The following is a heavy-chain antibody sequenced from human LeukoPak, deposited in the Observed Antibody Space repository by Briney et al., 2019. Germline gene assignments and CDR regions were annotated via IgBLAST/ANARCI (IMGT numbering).Heavy chain of an antibody. D-gene: IGHD3-10*02. J-gene: IGHJ4*02. Sequence: SETLSLTCTVSGATISNYYWSWIRQPPGKGLEWIGYIYYSGSTNYNPSLKSRVTISVGTSKNQFFLKLSTVTAADKAVYYCSGFGYYVMIVYLGFDYCGQGTLVTVSS. CDR3: SGFGYYVMIVYLGFDY. CDR2: IYYSGST. CDR1: GATISNYY. V-gene: IGHV4-59*01.